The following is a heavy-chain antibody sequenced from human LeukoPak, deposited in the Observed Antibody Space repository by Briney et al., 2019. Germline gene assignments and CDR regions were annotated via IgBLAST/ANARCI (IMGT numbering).Heavy chain of an antibody. CDR3: ARDVPMYSGSHLYYYMDV. V-gene: IGHV4-34*01. D-gene: IGHD1-26*01. Sequence: KSSETLSLTCAVYGGSFSGYYWSWIRQPPGKGLEWIGEINHSGSTNYNPSLKSRVTISVDTSKNQFSLKLSSVTAADTAVYYCARDVPMYSGSHLYYYMDVWGKGTTVTVSS. CDR2: INHSGST. J-gene: IGHJ6*03. CDR1: GGSFSGYY.